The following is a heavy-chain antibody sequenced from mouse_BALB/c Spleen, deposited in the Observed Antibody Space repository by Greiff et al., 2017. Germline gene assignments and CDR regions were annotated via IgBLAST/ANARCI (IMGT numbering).Heavy chain of an antibody. Sequence: DVHLVESGGGLVKLGGSLKLSCAASGFTFSSYYMSWVRQTPEKRLELVAAINSNGGSTYYPDTVKGRFTISRDNAKNTLYLQMSSLKSEDTALYYCARHGTDFTKLSTTVLTGTTFDYWGQGTTLTVSS. CDR3: ARHGTDFTKLSTTVLTGTTFDY. CDR1: GFTFSSYY. V-gene: IGHV5-6-2*01. CDR2: INSNGGST. J-gene: IGHJ2*01. D-gene: IGHD4-1*01.